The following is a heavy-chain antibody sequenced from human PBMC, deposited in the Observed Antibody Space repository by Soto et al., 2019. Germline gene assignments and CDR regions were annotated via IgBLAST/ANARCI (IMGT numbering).Heavy chain of an antibody. CDR2: ISSSSSYI. V-gene: IGHV3-21*01. J-gene: IGHJ4*02. CDR1: GFTFSSYS. D-gene: IGHD5-18*01. Sequence: GGSLRLSCAASGFTFSSYSMNWVRQAPGKGLEWVSSISSSSSYIYYADSVKGRFTISRDNAKNSLYLQMNSLRAEATAVYYCARDQPGYSYGYGLGYWGQGTLVTVSS. CDR3: ARDQPGYSYGYGLGY.